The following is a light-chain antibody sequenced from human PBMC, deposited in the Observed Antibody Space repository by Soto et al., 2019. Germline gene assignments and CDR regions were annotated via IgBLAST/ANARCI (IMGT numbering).Light chain of an antibody. Sequence: MTQSPATLSVSPGERATLSCRASQSVSSNLAWYQQKPGKVPSLLIYAASTLQPGVPSRFSGSGSGTDFTLTISSLQPEDVATYYCQKYYSAPFTFGPGTKLGIK. CDR2: AAS. CDR1: QSVSSN. J-gene: IGKJ3*01. V-gene: IGKV1-27*01. CDR3: QKYYSAPFT.